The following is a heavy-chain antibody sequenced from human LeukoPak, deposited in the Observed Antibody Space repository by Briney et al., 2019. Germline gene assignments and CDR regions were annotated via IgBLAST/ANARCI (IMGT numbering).Heavy chain of an antibody. J-gene: IGHJ4*02. CDR1: GFSFSNAW. D-gene: IGHD2-15*01. V-gene: IGHV3-15*01. Sequence: GGSLRLSCSASGFSFSNAWMNWVPQAPGKGLEWIGRIKRRSDGWTTEYAAPVKDRFIISRDDSRDTLYLEMNSLKTEDTAVYYCTTDPSVLVVGFWGQGTLVTVSS. CDR2: IKRRSDGWTT. CDR3: TTDPSVLVVGF.